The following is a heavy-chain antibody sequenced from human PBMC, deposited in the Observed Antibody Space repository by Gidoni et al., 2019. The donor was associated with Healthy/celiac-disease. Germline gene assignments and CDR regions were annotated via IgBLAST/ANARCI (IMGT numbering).Heavy chain of an antibody. J-gene: IGHJ6*02. V-gene: IGHV3-30*03. CDR3: ASLRRIWRYDDFWSGYPVGGMDV. CDR2: ISYDGSNK. Sequence: QVQLVESGGGVVQPGRSLRLSCAASGFTFSSYGLHWVRPAPGKGLEWVAVISYDGSNKYYADSVKGRFTISRDNSKNTLYLQMNSLRAEDTAVYYCASLRRIWRYDDFWSGYPVGGMDVWGQGTTVTVSS. CDR1: GFTFSSYG. D-gene: IGHD3-3*01.